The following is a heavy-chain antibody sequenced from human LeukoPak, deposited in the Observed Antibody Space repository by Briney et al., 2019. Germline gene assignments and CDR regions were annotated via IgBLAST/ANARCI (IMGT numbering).Heavy chain of an antibody. D-gene: IGHD3-10*01. CDR1: GYRFTSYW. CDR3: ARHAITLFDY. Sequence: GESLKISCRGSGYRFTSYWIGWVRQMPGKGLEWMGIIYPGDSDTRYSPSFQGQVTISADKSISTAYLQWSSLKTSDTAMYYCARHAITLFDYWGQGTLVTVSS. J-gene: IGHJ4*02. V-gene: IGHV5-51*01. CDR2: IYPGDSDT.